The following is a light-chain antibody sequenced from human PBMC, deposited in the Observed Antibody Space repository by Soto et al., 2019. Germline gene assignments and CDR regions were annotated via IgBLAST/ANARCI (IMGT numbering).Light chain of an antibody. Sequence: DIEMTQSPSSLSASVGDRVTITCRASQGISNYLSWYQQRPGKVPKLLIYAASTLQSGVPSRFSGSGSGTDFTLTISSLQPEDVATYCCQKDDSAPLTFGQGTEVEIK. V-gene: IGKV1-27*01. J-gene: IGKJ1*01. CDR3: QKDDSAPLT. CDR2: AAS. CDR1: QGISNY.